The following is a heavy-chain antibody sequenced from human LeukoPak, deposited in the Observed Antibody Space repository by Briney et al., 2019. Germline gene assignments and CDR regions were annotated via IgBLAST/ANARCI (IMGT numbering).Heavy chain of an antibody. CDR2: IYYSGST. CDR1: GGSISSGGYS. CDR3: ARTNDYWFDP. V-gene: IGHV4-31*03. J-gene: IGHJ5*02. Sequence: SETLSLTCTVSGGSISSGGYSWSWIRQHPGKGLEWIGYIYYSGSTYYNPSLKSRVTISVDTSKNQFSLKLSSVTAADTAVYYCARTNDYWFDPWGQGTLVTVSS. D-gene: IGHD3-3*01.